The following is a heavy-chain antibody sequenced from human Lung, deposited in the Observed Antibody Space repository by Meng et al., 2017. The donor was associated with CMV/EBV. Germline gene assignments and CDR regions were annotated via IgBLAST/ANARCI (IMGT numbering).Heavy chain of an antibody. CDR3: TKSCGGDCYAQYYYYGMDV. Sequence: GGSLRLXCQGSGYSFASYWIGWVRQMPGKGLEWMGIIYPGDSDTRYSPSFEGQVTISADKSISTAYLQWSSLKASDTAMYYCTKSCGGDCYAQYYYYGMDVXGQGXTVTVSS. V-gene: IGHV5-51*01. CDR2: IYPGDSDT. D-gene: IGHD2-21*01. CDR1: GYSFASYW. J-gene: IGHJ6*02.